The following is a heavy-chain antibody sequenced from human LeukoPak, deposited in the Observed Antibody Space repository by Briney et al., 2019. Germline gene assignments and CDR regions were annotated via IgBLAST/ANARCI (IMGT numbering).Heavy chain of an antibody. Sequence: PGGSLRLSCAASGFTFSDYYMSWIRQAPGKGLEWVSYISSSGSTIYYADSVKGRFTISRDNSKNTLYLQMNSLRAEDTAVYYCAKDSPIVVVPAAMVPGPYWGQGTLVTVSS. V-gene: IGHV3-11*01. CDR2: ISSSGSTI. J-gene: IGHJ4*02. CDR3: AKDSPIVVVPAAMVPGPY. CDR1: GFTFSDYY. D-gene: IGHD2-2*01.